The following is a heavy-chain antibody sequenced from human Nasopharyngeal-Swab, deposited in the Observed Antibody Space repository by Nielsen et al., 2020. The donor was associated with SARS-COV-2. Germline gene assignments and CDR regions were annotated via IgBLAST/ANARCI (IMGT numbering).Heavy chain of an antibody. CDR3: AGGNSNDY. J-gene: IGHJ4*02. D-gene: IGHD2-21*01. CDR2: VKQDGSEK. Sequence: GESLKISCAASGFTFSSYWMSWVRQAPGKGLEWVASVKQDGSEKYYVDSVKGRFTISRDNAKNSLYLQMNSLRAEDTAVYYCAGGNSNDYWGQGTLVTVSS. V-gene: IGHV3-7*01. CDR1: GFTFSSYW.